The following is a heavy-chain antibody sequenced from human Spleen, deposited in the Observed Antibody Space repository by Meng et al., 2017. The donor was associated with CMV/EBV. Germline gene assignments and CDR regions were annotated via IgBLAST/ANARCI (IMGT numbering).Heavy chain of an antibody. J-gene: IGHJ3*01. V-gene: IGHV6-1*01. D-gene: IGHD3-22*01. CDR1: GDTVSNTTAT. CDR2: TYYRSQWFN. CDR3: ARGVDDSSGSTLLAFDL. Sequence: SETLSLTCVVSGDTVSNTTATWNWIRQSPSRGLEWLGRTYYRSQWFNYYAVSVKSRISVSSDASKNQFSLQLNSVTPEDTAMYYCARGVDDSSGSTLLAFDLWGQGTMVTVSS.